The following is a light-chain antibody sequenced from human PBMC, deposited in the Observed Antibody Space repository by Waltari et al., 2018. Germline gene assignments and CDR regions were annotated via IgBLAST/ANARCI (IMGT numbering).Light chain of an antibody. CDR2: DVA. Sequence: QSALTQPRSVSGSPGQSVPISCTATSRDFGAYNYFSWYQQHPGKAPQLMIYDVAKRPSGVPDRFSGSKSDNTASLTISGLQAEDEADYYCCSYAGSYSWVFGGGTKLTVL. V-gene: IGLV2-11*01. J-gene: IGLJ3*02. CDR1: SRDFGAYNY. CDR3: CSYAGSYSWV.